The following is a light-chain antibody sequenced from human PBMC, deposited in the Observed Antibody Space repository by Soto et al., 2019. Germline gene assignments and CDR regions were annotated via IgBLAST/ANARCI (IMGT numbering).Light chain of an antibody. CDR1: SSDVGGRQY. CDR3: SSLTTSXTYV. Sequence: QSSLTQPASVSGSPVQSITISCTGTSSDVGGRQYVSWYQQHPGKAPKLMIYEVSNRPSGVSNRFSASKSGNTASLTISGLQAEDEADYYCSSLTTSXTYVVGTGTKVXV. J-gene: IGLJ1*01. V-gene: IGLV2-14*01. CDR2: EVS.